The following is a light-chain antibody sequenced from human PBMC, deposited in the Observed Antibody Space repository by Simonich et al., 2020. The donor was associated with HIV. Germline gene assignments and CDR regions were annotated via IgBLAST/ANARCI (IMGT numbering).Light chain of an antibody. J-gene: IGLJ3*02. CDR1: SSDVGGYNF. CDR2: AVS. V-gene: IGLV2-14*03. CDR3: SSYTSSSTWV. Sequence: QSALTQPASVSGSPGQSITISCTGTSSDVGGYNFVSWYHQHPGKAPKLIIYAVSNRPSGVSNRFSGSQSGNTASLTISGLQAEDEAAYYCSSYTSSSTWVFGGGTKLTVL.